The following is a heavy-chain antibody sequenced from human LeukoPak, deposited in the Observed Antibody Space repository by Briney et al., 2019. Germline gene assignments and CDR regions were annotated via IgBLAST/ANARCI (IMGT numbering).Heavy chain of an antibody. J-gene: IGHJ4*02. CDR3: ASFRSTTQFDY. V-gene: IGHV4-59*01. CDR1: GGSISSYY. Sequence: SETLSLTCTVSGGSISSYYWSWIRQPPGKGLEWIGYIYYSGSTNYNPSLKSRVTISVDTSKNQLSLKLSSVTAADTAVYYCASFRSTTQFDYWGQGTLVTVSS. CDR2: IYYSGST. D-gene: IGHD5/OR15-5a*01.